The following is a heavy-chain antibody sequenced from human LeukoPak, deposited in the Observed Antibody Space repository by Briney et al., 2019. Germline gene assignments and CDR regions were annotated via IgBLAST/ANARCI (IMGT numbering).Heavy chain of an antibody. Sequence: GGSLRLSCTASGFTFGDYAMSWVRQAPGKGLEWVGFIRSKAYGGTTEYAASVKGRFTISRDDSKSIAYLQMNSLKTEDTAVYYCTRARVAGTHYYYMDVWGKGTTVTISS. CDR1: GFTFGDYA. J-gene: IGHJ6*03. D-gene: IGHD6-19*01. CDR3: TRARVAGTHYYYMDV. V-gene: IGHV3-49*04. CDR2: IRSKAYGGTT.